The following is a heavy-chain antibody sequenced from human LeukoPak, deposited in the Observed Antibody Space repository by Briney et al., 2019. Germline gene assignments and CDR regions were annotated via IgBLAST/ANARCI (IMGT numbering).Heavy chain of an antibody. CDR1: GGSISSSSYY. J-gene: IGHJ5*02. CDR3: AGFGILTGYYIYNWFDP. CDR2: IYYSGST. Sequence: SETLSLTCTVSGGSISSSSYYWGWIRQPPGKGLEWIGSIYYSGSTYYNLSLKSRVTISVDTSKNQFSLKLSSVTAADTAVYYCAGFGILTGYYIYNWFDPWGQGTLVTVSS. D-gene: IGHD3-9*01. V-gene: IGHV4-39*01.